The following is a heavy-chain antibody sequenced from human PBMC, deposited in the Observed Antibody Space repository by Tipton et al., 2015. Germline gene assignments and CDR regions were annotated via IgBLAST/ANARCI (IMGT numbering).Heavy chain of an antibody. J-gene: IGHJ5*02. Sequence: QLVQSGPEVKKPGESLKISCKGSGYSFTSYWIGWVRQMPGKGLEWMGIIYPGDSDTTYSPSFQGQVTISVDKSISTAYLQWISLKASDTAIYYCARWLQSGQYNWFDPWGQGTVVTVSS. CDR2: IYPGDSDT. V-gene: IGHV5-51*03. CDR3: ARWLQSGQYNWFDP. D-gene: IGHD5-24*01. CDR1: GYSFTSYW.